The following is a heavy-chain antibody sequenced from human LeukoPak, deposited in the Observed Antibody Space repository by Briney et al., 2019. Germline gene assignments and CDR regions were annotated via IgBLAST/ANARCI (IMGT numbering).Heavy chain of an antibody. CDR3: ARENYCTNGVCWAFDP. Sequence: SETLSLICTVSGGSISDSDYYWSWIRQPPGKGLEWLGNIYYTGSASYNPSLKSRVTFSVDTFKNQFSLHLSSVTAADTAVYYCARENYCTNGVCWAFDPRGRGTLVTVSS. J-gene: IGHJ5*02. CDR1: GGSISDSDYY. D-gene: IGHD2-8*01. V-gene: IGHV4-39*07. CDR2: IYYTGSA.